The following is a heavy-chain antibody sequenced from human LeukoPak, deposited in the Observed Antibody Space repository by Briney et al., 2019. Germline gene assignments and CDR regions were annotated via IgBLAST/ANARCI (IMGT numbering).Heavy chain of an antibody. J-gene: IGHJ4*02. D-gene: IGHD2-8*02. Sequence: GGSLRLSCVASGLNFNSRWMDWVRRAPGQRLEWVASIKEDGSETHYVDSVRGRFTISRDYDKNSLYLQMNNLRAEDTAMYYCARDGGWWRFDFWGQGALVTVSS. CDR2: IKEDGSET. CDR3: ARDGGWWRFDF. CDR1: GLNFNSRW. V-gene: IGHV3-7*03.